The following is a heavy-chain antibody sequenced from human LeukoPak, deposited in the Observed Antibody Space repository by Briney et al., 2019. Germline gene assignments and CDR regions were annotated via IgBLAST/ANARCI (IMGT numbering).Heavy chain of an antibody. CDR1: GFTLSSYS. V-gene: IGHV3-21*01. CDR3: AGTWAGYCSSTSCFFDY. Sequence: PGGSLRLSCAASGFTLSSYSMNWVRQAPGKGLEWVSSISSSSSYIYYADSVKGRFTISRDNAKNSLYLQMNSLRAEDTAVYYCAGTWAGYCSSTSCFFDYWGQGTLVTVSS. D-gene: IGHD2-2*01. J-gene: IGHJ4*02. CDR2: ISSSSSYI.